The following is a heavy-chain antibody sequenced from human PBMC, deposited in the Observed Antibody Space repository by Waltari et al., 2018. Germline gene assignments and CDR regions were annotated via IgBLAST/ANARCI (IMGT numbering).Heavy chain of an antibody. J-gene: IGHJ4*02. CDR1: GFTFGSYW. CDR2: VTIDGSST. V-gene: IGHV3-74*01. Sequence: EVQLVESGGGLVQPGGSLRLSCAASGFTFGSYWMHWVRQAPGKGLVWVQRVTIDGSSTTYADSVKGRFTISRDNARNTLYLQMNSLRAEDTAVYYCARDGHGTVDFDLWGQGTVVTVSS. CDR3: ARDGHGTVDFDL.